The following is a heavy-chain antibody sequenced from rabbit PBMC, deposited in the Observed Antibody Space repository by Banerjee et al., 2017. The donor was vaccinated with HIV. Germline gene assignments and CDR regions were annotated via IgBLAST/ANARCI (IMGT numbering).Heavy chain of an antibody. Sequence: QEQLEESGGDLVKPEGSLTLTCTASGFSFSNKYVMCWVRQAPGKGLEWIACINTSSGSTVYATWAKGRFTISKTSSTTVTLQMTSLTVSDTATDFCARDDDYGIRGYGVWGPGTLVT. CDR3: ARDDDYGIRGYGV. CDR1: GFSFSNKYV. V-gene: IGHV1S45*01. CDR2: INTSSGST. D-gene: IGHD2-1*01. J-gene: IGHJ4*01.